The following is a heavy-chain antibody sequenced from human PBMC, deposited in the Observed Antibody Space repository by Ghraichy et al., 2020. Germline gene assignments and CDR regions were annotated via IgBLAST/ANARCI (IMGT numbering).Heavy chain of an antibody. J-gene: IGHJ4*02. CDR3: AKEFTRDYVYYFAD. V-gene: IGHV3-43*01. Sequence: LSLTCAASGFTFDDYTMHWVRQAPGKGLEWVSLISWDGGSTYYADSVQGRFTISRDNSKNSLYLQMNSLRTEDTALYYCAKEFTRDYVYYFADWGQGTLVTVSS. D-gene: IGHD3-16*01. CDR1: GFTFDDYT. CDR2: ISWDGGST.